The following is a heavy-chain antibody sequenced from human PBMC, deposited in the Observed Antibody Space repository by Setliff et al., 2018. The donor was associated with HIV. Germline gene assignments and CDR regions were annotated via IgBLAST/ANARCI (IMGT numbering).Heavy chain of an antibody. CDR1: GGSISSSSYY. Sequence: PSETLSLTCTVSGGSISSSSYYWGWIRQPPGKGLEWIGSIYYSGSTYYNPSLKSRVTISVDTSKNQFSLRLNSVTAADTAVYYCARVGAGGAFDIWGQGTMVTVSS. D-gene: IGHD3-16*01. J-gene: IGHJ3*02. CDR2: IYYSGST. CDR3: ARVGAGGAFDI. V-gene: IGHV4-39*07.